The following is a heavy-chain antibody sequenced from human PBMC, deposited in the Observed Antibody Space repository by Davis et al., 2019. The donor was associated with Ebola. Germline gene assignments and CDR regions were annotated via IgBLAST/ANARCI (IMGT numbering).Heavy chain of an antibody. V-gene: IGHV1-8*03. Sequence: ASVKVSCKAFGYTFTSYGINWVRQATGQGLEWMGWMNPNSGNTGYAQKFQGRVTITRNTSISTAYMELSSLRSEDTAVYYCARGGGYCSSTSCSPFDPWGQGTLVTVSS. CDR3: ARGGGYCSSTSCSPFDP. D-gene: IGHD2-2*01. CDR1: GYTFTSYG. CDR2: MNPNSGNT. J-gene: IGHJ5*02.